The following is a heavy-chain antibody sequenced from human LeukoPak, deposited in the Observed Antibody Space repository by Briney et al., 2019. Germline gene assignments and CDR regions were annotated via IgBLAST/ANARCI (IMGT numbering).Heavy chain of an antibody. CDR3: ARADCSGSTCYLRRSWFDP. V-gene: IGHV3-21*01. Sequence: GGSLRLSCAASGFTLSTFDMNWVRQAPGKGLEWVSYISTSRRYIYYIDSARGRFTISRDDAKNSLYLQMNSLRVEDTAVYYCARADCSGSTCYLRRSWFDPWGQGTLVTVSS. J-gene: IGHJ5*02. D-gene: IGHD2-2*01. CDR2: ISTSRRYI. CDR1: GFTLSTFD.